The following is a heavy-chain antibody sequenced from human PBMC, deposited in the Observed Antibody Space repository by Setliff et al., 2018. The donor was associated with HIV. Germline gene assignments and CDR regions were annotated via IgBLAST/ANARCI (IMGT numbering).Heavy chain of an antibody. CDR2: IDWDEDK. V-gene: IGHV2-70*04. Sequence: TLSLTCTVSGASIWNYYLGWIRQAPGKGLEWLARIDWDEDKFYNTSLKTRRTVYKETSRNQVVFTMTNMDPLDTATYFCALDYYDSRGRFRTGEFWGQGTLVTVSS. J-gene: IGHJ4*02. CDR1: GASIWNYY. D-gene: IGHD3-22*01. CDR3: ALDYYDSRGRFRTGEF.